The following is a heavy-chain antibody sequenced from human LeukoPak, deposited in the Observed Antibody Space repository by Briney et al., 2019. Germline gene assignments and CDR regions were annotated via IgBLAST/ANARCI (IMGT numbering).Heavy chain of an antibody. CDR3: ARGYSGYDFLDY. D-gene: IGHD5-12*01. J-gene: IGHJ4*02. Sequence: ASVRVSCKASGYTFISNNINWLRHATGQGLEWMGIINPSGGSTSYAQKFQGRVTMTRDTSTSTVYMELSSLRSEDTAVYYCARGYSGYDFLDYWGQGTLVTVSS. V-gene: IGHV1-46*01. CDR2: INPSGGST. CDR1: GYTFISNN.